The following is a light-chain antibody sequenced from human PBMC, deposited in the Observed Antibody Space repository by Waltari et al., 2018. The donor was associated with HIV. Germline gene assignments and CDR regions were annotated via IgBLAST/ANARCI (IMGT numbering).Light chain of an antibody. CDR3: CSYAGSSTVV. V-gene: IGLV2-23*01. J-gene: IGLJ2*01. CDR1: SSDVGSYNL. Sequence: QSALTQPASVSGSPGQSITISCTGTSSDVGSYNLVSWYQQHPGKAPKLMIYEASKRPSGVSNRFSGSKSVNTASLTISGLQAEDEADYYCCSYAGSSTVVFGGGTKLTVL. CDR2: EAS.